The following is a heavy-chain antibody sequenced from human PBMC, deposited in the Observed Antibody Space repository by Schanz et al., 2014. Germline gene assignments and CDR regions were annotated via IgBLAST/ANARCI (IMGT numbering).Heavy chain of an antibody. CDR2: FNDGGVNK. CDR3: AKSQGSSFDS. J-gene: IGHJ4*02. Sequence: EVQLLESGGGVVQPGRSLRLSCAASGFTFGDYAMTWVRQAPGKGLEWVSSFNDGGVNKYYADSVKGRFTISSDNSKSTLYLQMSSLRAEDTAVYYCAKSQGSSFDSWGQGTLVTVSS. CDR1: GFTFGDYA. D-gene: IGHD6-13*01. V-gene: IGHV3-23*01.